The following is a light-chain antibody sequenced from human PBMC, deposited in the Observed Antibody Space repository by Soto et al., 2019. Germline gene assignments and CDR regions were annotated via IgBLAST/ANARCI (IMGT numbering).Light chain of an antibody. V-gene: IGKV3-15*01. CDR2: GAS. CDR1: QSVSRN. Sequence: EVVMTQSPATLSVSPGERATLSCRASQSVSRNLAWYQQTPGQAPRLLIYGASTRATGVPARFSGSGSGTEITLTVGTLQSEDFAVYFCQQYNNWPLTFGGGTKVEF. CDR3: QQYNNWPLT. J-gene: IGKJ4*01.